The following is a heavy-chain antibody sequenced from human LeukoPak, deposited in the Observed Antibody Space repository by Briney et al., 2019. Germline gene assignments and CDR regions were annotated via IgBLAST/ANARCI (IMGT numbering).Heavy chain of an antibody. J-gene: IGHJ4*02. D-gene: IGHD1-26*01. Sequence: SETLSLTCTVSGGSISSSSYYWGWIRQPPGKGLEWIGSIYYSGSTYYNPSLKSRVTISVDTSKNQFPLKLSSVTAADTAVYYCARRGSYYGSYFDYWGQGTLVTVSS. V-gene: IGHV4-39*01. CDR1: GGSISSSSYY. CDR2: IYYSGST. CDR3: ARRGSYYGSYFDY.